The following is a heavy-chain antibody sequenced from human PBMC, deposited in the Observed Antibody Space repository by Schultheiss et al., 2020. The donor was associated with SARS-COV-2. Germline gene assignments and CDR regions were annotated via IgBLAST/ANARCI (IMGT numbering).Heavy chain of an antibody. CDR1: GGSISSYY. Sequence: SETLSLTCTVSGGSISSYYWSWIRQPPGKGLEWIGYIYYSGSTYYNPSLKSRVTISVDTSKNQFSLKLSSVTAADTAVYYCARGYPYCGGDCYPSSQHWGQGTLVTVSS. D-gene: IGHD2-21*02. J-gene: IGHJ1*01. V-gene: IGHV4-59*06. CDR3: ARGYPYCGGDCYPSSQH. CDR2: IYYSGST.